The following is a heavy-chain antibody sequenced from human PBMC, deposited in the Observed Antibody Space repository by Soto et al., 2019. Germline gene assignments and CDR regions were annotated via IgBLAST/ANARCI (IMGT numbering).Heavy chain of an antibody. CDR2: ISPGGDRI. D-gene: IGHD6-19*01. V-gene: IGHV3-48*02. J-gene: IGHJ4*02. CDR1: GFMFDSYA. CDR3: TKSADSAGWGVDF. Sequence: VQLVEFGGGVVQPGRSLRLSCAASGFMFDSYAMNWVRQAPGKGLEWVSYISPGGDRIYYAESLKGRITISRDNARNSLSLQMNIRSDEDTAVYYCTKSADSAGWGVDFWGQGTLVTVSS.